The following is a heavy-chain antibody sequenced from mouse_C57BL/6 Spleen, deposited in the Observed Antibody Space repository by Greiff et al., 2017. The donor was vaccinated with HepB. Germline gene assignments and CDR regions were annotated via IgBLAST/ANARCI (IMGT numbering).Heavy chain of an antibody. CDR2: IDPSDSYT. CDR1: GYTFTSYW. Sequence: VQLQQPGAELVKPGASVKLSCKASGYTFTSYWMQWVKQRPGQGLEWIGEIDPSDSYTNYNQKFKGKATLTVDTSSSTAYMQLSSLTSEDSAVYYCARGTAQATDYFDYWGQGTTLTVSS. J-gene: IGHJ2*01. D-gene: IGHD3-2*02. V-gene: IGHV1-50*01. CDR3: ARGTAQATDYFDY.